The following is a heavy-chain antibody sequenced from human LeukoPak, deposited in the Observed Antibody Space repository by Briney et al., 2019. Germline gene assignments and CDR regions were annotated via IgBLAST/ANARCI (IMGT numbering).Heavy chain of an antibody. Sequence: GGSLRLSCAASGFTFSSYAMSWVRQAPGKGLEWASTISGSGGSTYYADSVKGRFTISRDNSKNTLYFQMTSLRAEDTAVYYCVKARYSSGSPYFDYWGQGTLVTVSS. CDR3: VKARYSSGSPYFDY. CDR2: ISGSGGST. CDR1: GFTFSSYA. J-gene: IGHJ4*02. D-gene: IGHD6-19*01. V-gene: IGHV3-23*01.